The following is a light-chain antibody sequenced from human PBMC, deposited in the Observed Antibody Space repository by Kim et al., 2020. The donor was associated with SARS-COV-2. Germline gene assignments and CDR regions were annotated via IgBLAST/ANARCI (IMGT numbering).Light chain of an antibody. J-gene: IGKJ1*01. Sequence: DIVLTQSPHSLPVSLGERATINCKSSQSVFYGSNNKNYLAWYQHKPGQPPKLLLYWASTRESGVPDRFSGSGSGTDFTLTISSLQAEDVAVYYCQQYYSTPRTFGQGTKLEI. V-gene: IGKV4-1*01. CDR1: QSVFYGSNNKNY. CDR3: QQYYSTPRT. CDR2: WAS.